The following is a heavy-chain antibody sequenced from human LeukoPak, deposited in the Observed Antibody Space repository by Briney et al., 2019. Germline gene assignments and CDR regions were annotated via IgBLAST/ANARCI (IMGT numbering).Heavy chain of an antibody. D-gene: IGHD3-22*01. CDR1: GGSISSGSYY. CDR2: IYTSGST. J-gene: IGHJ4*02. Sequence: SETLSLTCTVSGGSISSGSYYWSWIRQPAGKGLEWIGRIYTSGSTNYNPSLKSRVTISVDTSKNQFSLKLSSVTAADTAVYYCARVVDYYDSSGTNFDYWGQGTLVTVSS. V-gene: IGHV4-61*02. CDR3: ARVVDYYDSSGTNFDY.